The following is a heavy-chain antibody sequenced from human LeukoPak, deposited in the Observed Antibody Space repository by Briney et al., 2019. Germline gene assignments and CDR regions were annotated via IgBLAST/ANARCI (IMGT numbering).Heavy chain of an antibody. V-gene: IGHV3-48*03. D-gene: IGHD5-12*01. Sequence: PGGSLRLSCAASGFTFSSYEMNWVRQAPGQGLEWLSYISSGDSTIYYADSVKGRFTISRDNAKDSLYLQMISLRAEDTAVYYCAKGSYLRTYSGFDYWGQGTLVTVSS. CDR2: ISSGDSTI. J-gene: IGHJ4*02. CDR1: GFTFSSYE. CDR3: AKGSYLRTYSGFDY.